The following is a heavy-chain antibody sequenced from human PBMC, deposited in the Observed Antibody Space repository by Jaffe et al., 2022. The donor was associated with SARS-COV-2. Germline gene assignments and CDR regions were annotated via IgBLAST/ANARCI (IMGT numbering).Heavy chain of an antibody. V-gene: IGHV1-3*01. D-gene: IGHD2-21*02. Sequence: QVQLVQSGAEVKKPGASVKVSCKASGYTFTTYAMHWVRQAPGQRLEWMGWINAGNGNTKYSQKFQGRVTITRDTSASTAYMELSSLRSEDTAVYYCARSWTVGQYYYYMDVWGKGTTVTVSS. CDR2: INAGNGNT. CDR3: ARSWTVGQYYYYMDV. CDR1: GYTFTTYA. J-gene: IGHJ6*03.